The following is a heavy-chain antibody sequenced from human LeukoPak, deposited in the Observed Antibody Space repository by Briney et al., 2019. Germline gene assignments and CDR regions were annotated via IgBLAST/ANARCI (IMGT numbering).Heavy chain of an antibody. CDR1: GGSFSGYY. CDR2: INHSGST. J-gene: IGHJ4*02. CDR3: ARGRETGDLDY. V-gene: IGHV4-34*01. Sequence: SETLSLTCAVYGGSFSGYYWSWIRQPPGKGLEWIGEINHSGSTNYNPSLKSRVTISVDTSKNQFSLKLSSVTAADTAVYYCARGRETGDLDYWGQGTLVTVSS. D-gene: IGHD7-27*01.